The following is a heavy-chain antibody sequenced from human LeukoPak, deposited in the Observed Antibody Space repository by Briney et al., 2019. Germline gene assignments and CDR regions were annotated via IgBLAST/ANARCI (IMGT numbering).Heavy chain of an antibody. V-gene: IGHV3-7*01. Sequence: GGSLRLSCAASGFTFSSYWMSWVRQAPGKGLEWVANIKQDGSEKYYVDSVKGRFTISRDNAKNSLYLQMNSLRAEDTAVYYCARARITMVRGGDYWGQGTLVTVSS. CDR1: GFTFSSYW. CDR2: IKQDGSEK. CDR3: ARARITMVRGGDY. J-gene: IGHJ4*02. D-gene: IGHD3-10*01.